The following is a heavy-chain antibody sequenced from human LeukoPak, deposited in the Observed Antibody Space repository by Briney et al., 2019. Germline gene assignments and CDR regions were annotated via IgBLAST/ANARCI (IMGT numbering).Heavy chain of an antibody. D-gene: IGHD3-22*01. CDR2: MNPNSGNT. CDR3: ARADTRRITTIVVEPAHDAFDI. J-gene: IGHJ3*02. Sequence: GASVKVSCKASGYTFTSHDINWVRQATGQGLEWMGWMNPNSGNTGYAQKFQGRVTMTRNTSISTAYMELSSLRSEDTAVYYCARADTRRITTIVVEPAHDAFDIWGQGTMVTVSS. CDR1: GYTFTSHD. V-gene: IGHV1-8*01.